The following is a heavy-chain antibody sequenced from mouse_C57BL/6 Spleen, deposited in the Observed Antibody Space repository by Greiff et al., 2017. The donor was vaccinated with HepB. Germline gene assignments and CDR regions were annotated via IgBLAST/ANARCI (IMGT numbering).Heavy chain of an antibody. Sequence: QVQLQHSGAELVRPGTSVKVSCKASGYAFTNYLIEWVKQRPGQGLEWIGVINPGSGGTNYNEKFKGKATLTADKSSSTAYMQLSSLTSEDSAVYFCARLETMVTTGDYYAMDYWGQGTSVTVSS. V-gene: IGHV1-54*01. D-gene: IGHD2-2*01. CDR3: ARLETMVTTGDYYAMDY. J-gene: IGHJ4*01. CDR1: GYAFTNYL. CDR2: INPGSGGT.